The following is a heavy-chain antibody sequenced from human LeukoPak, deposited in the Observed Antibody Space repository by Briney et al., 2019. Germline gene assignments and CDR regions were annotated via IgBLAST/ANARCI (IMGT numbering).Heavy chain of an antibody. CDR1: GYTFTGYY. CDR2: INPNSGGT. J-gene: IGHJ4*02. D-gene: IGHD5-24*01. V-gene: IGHV1-2*02. Sequence: GASVKVSCKASGYTFTGYYMHWVRQAPGQGLEWMGWINPNSGGTNYAQKFQGRVTMTRDTSISTAYMELSRLRSDDTAVYYCASTRRDGYNGYYFDYWGQGTLVTVSS. CDR3: ASTRRDGYNGYYFDY.